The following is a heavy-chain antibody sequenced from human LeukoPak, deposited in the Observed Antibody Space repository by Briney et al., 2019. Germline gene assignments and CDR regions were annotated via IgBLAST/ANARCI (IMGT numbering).Heavy chain of an antibody. Sequence: GGSLRLSCSASGVTFSTSPMHRVRQAPGKGLEYVSAIGSTGGDTYYADSVKGRFAISRDNSKNTVYLQMSSLRPEDTAIYYCKSSPTSRIDSWGQGTLVTVSS. CDR1: GVTFSTSP. CDR2: IGSTGGDT. J-gene: IGHJ4*02. CDR3: KSSPTSRIDS. D-gene: IGHD6-13*01. V-gene: IGHV3-64D*09.